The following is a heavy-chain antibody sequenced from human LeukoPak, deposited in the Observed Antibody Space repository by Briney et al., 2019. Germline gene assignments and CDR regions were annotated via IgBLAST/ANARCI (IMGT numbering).Heavy chain of an antibody. CDR3: ARPIYDTRNAMDV. CDR2: INSDGSST. D-gene: IGHD3-22*01. V-gene: IGHV3-74*01. Sequence: GGSLRLSCVASGFTFSNYWMHWVRQAPGKGLVWVSRINSDGSSTNYADSVKGRFTISRDNAKNTLYLQMNSLRVEDMAVYYCARPIYDTRNAMDVWGQGTTVTVSS. CDR1: GFTFSNYW. J-gene: IGHJ6*02.